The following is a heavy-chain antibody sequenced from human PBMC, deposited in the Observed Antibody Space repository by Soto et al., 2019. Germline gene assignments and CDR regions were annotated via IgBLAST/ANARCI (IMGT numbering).Heavy chain of an antibody. CDR1: GLTFSSYA. CDR3: AKVQLDIRGVIHNWFDP. Sequence: EVQLLESGGGLIQPGGSLRLSCAASGLTFSSYAMSWVRQAPGKGLEWVSAISGSGGSTYDADSVKGRFTISRDNSRNTLSLQLTRLRAEDTAVYYGAKVQLDIRGVIHNWFDPGGQGTLVTVPS. D-gene: IGHD3-10*01. CDR2: ISGSGGST. J-gene: IGHJ5*02. V-gene: IGHV3-23*01.